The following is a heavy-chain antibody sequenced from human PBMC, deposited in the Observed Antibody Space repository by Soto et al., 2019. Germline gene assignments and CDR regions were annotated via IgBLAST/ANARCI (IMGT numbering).Heavy chain of an antibody. J-gene: IGHJ4*02. Sequence: ESGGGLVQPGGSLRLSCATSGLTFSNYAMSWVRQAPGGGLECVSSMSGSSSTTYYADSVRGRFTISRDRSKNTLYLQMSSLRADDTALYYCAKNQERELPRVIDFWGQGTLVTVSS. CDR3: AKNQERELPRVIDF. V-gene: IGHV3-23*01. CDR2: MSGSSSTT. CDR1: GLTFSNYA. D-gene: IGHD1-7*01.